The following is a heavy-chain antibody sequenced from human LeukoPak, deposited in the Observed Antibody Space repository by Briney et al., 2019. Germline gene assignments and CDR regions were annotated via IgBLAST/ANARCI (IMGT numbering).Heavy chain of an antibody. J-gene: IGHJ6*04. D-gene: IGHD2-15*01. CDR2: ISAYNGNT. Sequence: HRASVKVSCKASGYTFTSYGISWVRQAPGQGLEWMGWISAYNGNTNYAQKLQGRVTMTTDTSTSAAYMELRSLRSDDTAVYYCARAQGYCSGGSCYSYYYYGMDVWGKGTTVTVSS. V-gene: IGHV1-18*04. CDR1: GYTFTSYG. CDR3: ARAQGYCSGGSCYSYYYYGMDV.